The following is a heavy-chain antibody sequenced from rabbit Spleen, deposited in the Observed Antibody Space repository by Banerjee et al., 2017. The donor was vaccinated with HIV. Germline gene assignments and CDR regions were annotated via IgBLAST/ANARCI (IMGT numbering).Heavy chain of an antibody. J-gene: IGHJ4*01. D-gene: IGHD4-1*01. CDR3: ARDPAGREDFNL. Sequence: QSLEESGGDLVKPEGSLTLTCTASGFSFSNNYWMCWVRQAPGKGLEWIACIYTGSGSTYYANWAKGRFTVSKTSSTTVTLQMTSLTAADTATYFCARDPAGREDFNLWGPGTLVTVS. V-gene: IGHV1S40*01. CDR1: GFSFSNNYW. CDR2: IYTGSGST.